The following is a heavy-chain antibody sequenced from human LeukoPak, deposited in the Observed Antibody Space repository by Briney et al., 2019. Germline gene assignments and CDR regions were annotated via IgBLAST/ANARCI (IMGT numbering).Heavy chain of an antibody. V-gene: IGHV1-2*02. Sequence: GASVKVSCKASGYTFTGYYMHWVRQAPGQGLEWMGWINPNSGGTNYAQKFQGRVTMTRDMSTSTVYMELSSLRSEDTAVYYCARDYYDSSGYYYIDYWGQGTLVTVSS. CDR1: GYTFTGYY. CDR2: INPNSGGT. D-gene: IGHD3-22*01. J-gene: IGHJ4*02. CDR3: ARDYYDSSGYYYIDY.